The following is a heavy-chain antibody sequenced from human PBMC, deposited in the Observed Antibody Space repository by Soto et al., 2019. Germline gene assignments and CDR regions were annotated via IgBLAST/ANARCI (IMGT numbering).Heavy chain of an antibody. D-gene: IGHD6-13*01. J-gene: IGHJ4*02. V-gene: IGHV1-2*02. Sequence: QVQLVQSGAEVKKPGASVKVSCKASGYTFTDYFMHWVRQSPGQGLEWMGWINPNSGGTNYAQKFQGRVTMTRDTSISTAYMDLSSLRSDDTAVYYCASGNTSWYEFGYWGQGTLVTVSS. CDR2: INPNSGGT. CDR1: GYTFTDYF. CDR3: ASGNTSWYEFGY.